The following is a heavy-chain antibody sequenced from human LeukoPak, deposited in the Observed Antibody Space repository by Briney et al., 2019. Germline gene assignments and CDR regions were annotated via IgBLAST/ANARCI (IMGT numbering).Heavy chain of an antibody. V-gene: IGHV4-39*01. CDR2: IYYTGSA. CDR1: VGSIRSTNHY. CDR3: ARQKGSASSWADFDY. Sequence: SETLSLTCTVSVGSIRSTNHYWAWIRQPPGKGLEWLGSIYYTGSAYHNPSLKSRLTLSVDTSKNQFSLSLTSVTATDTAVYYCARQKGSASSWADFDYWVQGTLVTVSA. J-gene: IGHJ4*02. D-gene: IGHD6-13*01.